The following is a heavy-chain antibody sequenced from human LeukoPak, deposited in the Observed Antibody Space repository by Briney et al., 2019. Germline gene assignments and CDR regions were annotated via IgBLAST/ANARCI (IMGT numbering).Heavy chain of an antibody. D-gene: IGHD2-2*02. V-gene: IGHV1-69*13. Sequence: ASVKVSCQASGGTFNSYAISWVRQAPGQGGEGMGGIIPIFGTANYAQKFQGRVTITADESTSTAYMELSSLRSEDTAVYYCARWAGYCSITNCYTAFDYWGQGTLVTVSS. CDR2: IIPIFGTA. CDR3: ARWAGYCSITNCYTAFDY. J-gene: IGHJ4*02. CDR1: GGTFNSYA.